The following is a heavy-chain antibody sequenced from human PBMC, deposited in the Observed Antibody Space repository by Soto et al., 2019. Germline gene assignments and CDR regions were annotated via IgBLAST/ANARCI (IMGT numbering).Heavy chain of an antibody. CDR1: GSTFPSST. V-gene: IGHV1-18*01. D-gene: IGHD4-17*01. Sequence: QVQLVQSGAEVKKPGASVKVSCKASGSTFPSSTVSWVRQAPGQGLEWMGRINAHNGNTKYAQKFQGRLTMTTDTSTGTGYMELRSLSSDDTAIYFCAIADYGDPDSWGQGTLVTVSS. J-gene: IGHJ4*02. CDR2: INAHNGNT. CDR3: AIADYGDPDS.